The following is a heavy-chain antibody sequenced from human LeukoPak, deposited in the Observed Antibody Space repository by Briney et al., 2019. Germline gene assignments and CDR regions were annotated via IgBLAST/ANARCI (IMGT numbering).Heavy chain of an antibody. CDR2: IYYSGST. CDR3: ARQHYDILTGYYTSNWFDP. D-gene: IGHD3-9*01. CDR1: GGSISSYY. J-gene: IGHJ5*02. Sequence: PSETLSLTCTVSGGSISSYYWSWIRQPPGKGLEWIGYIYYSGSTNYNPSLKSRVTISVDTSKNQFSLKLGSVTAADTAVYYCARQHYDILTGYYTSNWFDPWGQGTLVTVSS. V-gene: IGHV4-59*08.